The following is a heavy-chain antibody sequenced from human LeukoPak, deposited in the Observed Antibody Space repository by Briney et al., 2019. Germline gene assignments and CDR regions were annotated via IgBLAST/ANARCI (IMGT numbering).Heavy chain of an antibody. CDR2: IYYSRNT. CDR3: ARGGPTRYSYSFDS. Sequence: PSETLSLTCTVSGDSISGGDCNWSWIRQHPGKGLEWMAYIYYSRNTYYNSSLQSRVTISIDTSQNQFSLKLSSVTAADTAVYYCARGGPTRYSYSFDSWGQGTLVTVSS. CDR1: GDSISGGDCN. J-gene: IGHJ5*01. V-gene: IGHV4-31*03. D-gene: IGHD1-1*01.